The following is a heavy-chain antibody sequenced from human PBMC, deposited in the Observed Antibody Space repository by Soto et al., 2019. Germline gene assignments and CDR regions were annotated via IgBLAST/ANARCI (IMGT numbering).Heavy chain of an antibody. CDR2: ISSSGSTI. Sequence: GGSLRLSCPASGFTFSSYEMNWVRQAPGKGLEWVSYISSSGSTIYYADSVKGRFTISRDNAKNSLYLQMNSLRAEDTAVYYCASTGGGWELHYYYYGMDVWGQGTTVTVSS. D-gene: IGHD1-7*01. J-gene: IGHJ6*02. V-gene: IGHV3-48*03. CDR3: ASTGGGWELHYYYYGMDV. CDR1: GFTFSSYE.